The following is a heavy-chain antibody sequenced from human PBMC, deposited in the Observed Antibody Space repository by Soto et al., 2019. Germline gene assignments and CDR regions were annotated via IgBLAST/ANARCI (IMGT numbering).Heavy chain of an antibody. Sequence: EVQLLESGGGLVQPGGSLRLSCAASGFTFSSYAMSWVRQAPGKGLEWVSAISGSGGSTYYADSVKGRFAIYRDNSRNTLYLQMNSLRAEDTAVYYCAKDLVEAAGYNWFDPWGQGTQVTVS. CDR1: GFTFSSYA. J-gene: IGHJ5*02. CDR3: AKDLVEAAGYNWFDP. CDR2: ISGSGGST. D-gene: IGHD6-13*01. V-gene: IGHV3-23*01.